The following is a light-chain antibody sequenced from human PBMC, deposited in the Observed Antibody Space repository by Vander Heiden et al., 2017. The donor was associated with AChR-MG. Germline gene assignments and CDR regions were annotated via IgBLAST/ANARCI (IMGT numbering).Light chain of an antibody. CDR1: TGAVTSGHD. CDR3: LLYYGAGGV. CDR2: GAS. Sequence: QTVVTQEPSLTVSPGGTVTLTCASSTGAVTSGHDPNWFQQKPGQSPRALMYGASTRHSWTPARFSGSLVGGKAALTLSTVQPEDEATYYCLLYYGAGGVFGGGTMLTVL. J-gene: IGLJ3*02. V-gene: IGLV7-43*01.